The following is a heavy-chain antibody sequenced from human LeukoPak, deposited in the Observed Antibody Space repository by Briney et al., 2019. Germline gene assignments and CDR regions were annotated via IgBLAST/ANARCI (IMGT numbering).Heavy chain of an antibody. J-gene: IGHJ1*01. CDR2: IIPIFGTA. D-gene: IGHD4-17*01. CDR1: GGTFSSYA. CDR3: AREDGDYSTYFQH. Sequence: SVKVSCKASGGTFSSYAISWVRQAPGQGLEWMGRIIPIFGTANYAQKFQGRVTITTGESTSTAYMELSSLRSEDTAVYYCAREDGDYSTYFQHWGQGTLVTVSS. V-gene: IGHV1-69*05.